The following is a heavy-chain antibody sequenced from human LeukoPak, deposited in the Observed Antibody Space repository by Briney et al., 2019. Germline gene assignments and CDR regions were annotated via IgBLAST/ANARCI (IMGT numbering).Heavy chain of an antibody. CDR2: INHSGST. CDR1: GGSFSGYY. CDR3: ARDGSWIQLWFRWFDP. Sequence: SETLSLTCAVYGGSFSGYYWSWIRQPPGKGLEWIGEINHSGSTNYNPSLKSRVTISVDTSKNQFSLKLSSVTAADTAVYYCARDGSWIQLWFRWFDPWGQGTLVTVSS. D-gene: IGHD5-18*01. V-gene: IGHV4-34*01. J-gene: IGHJ5*02.